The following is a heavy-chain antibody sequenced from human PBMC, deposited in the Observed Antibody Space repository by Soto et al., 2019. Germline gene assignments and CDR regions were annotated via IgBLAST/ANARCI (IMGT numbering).Heavy chain of an antibody. CDR2: IRYDGGDI. V-gene: IGHV3-33*01. CDR1: GFTSIYF. J-gene: IGHJ3*02. D-gene: IGHD2-2*01. CDR3: VRESKLYHGDPSSGFNM. Sequence: QVQLVESGGGVVQPGRSLKLSCVASGFTSIYFMHWIRQAPGKGLEWVALIRYDGGDIKYVDSVKGRFTISRDNSKDTVYLQMDSLRAEDTAVYYCVRESKLYHGDPSSGFNMWGQGTVVTVSS.